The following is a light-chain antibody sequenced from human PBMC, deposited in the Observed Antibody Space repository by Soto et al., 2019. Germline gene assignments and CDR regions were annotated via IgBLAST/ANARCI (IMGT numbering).Light chain of an antibody. J-gene: IGLJ2*01. CDR1: SSDVGAYNY. CDR3: SSYTSSDTVI. CDR2: DVT. Sequence: QSALTPPASVSGSPGQSITISCTGASSDVGAYNYVCWYQHHAGKVPKLIIYDVTDRPSGVSNRFSGSKSGNTASLTISGLQAEDEADYYCSSYTSSDTVIFGGGT. V-gene: IGLV2-14*03.